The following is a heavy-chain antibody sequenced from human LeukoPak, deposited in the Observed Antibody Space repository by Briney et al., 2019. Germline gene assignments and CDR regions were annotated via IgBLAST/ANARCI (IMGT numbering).Heavy chain of an antibody. D-gene: IGHD3-3*01. J-gene: IGHJ5*02. V-gene: IGHV4-34*01. CDR2: XXXSGST. CDR1: GGSFSGYY. Sequence: SETLSLTCAVYGGSFSGYYWSWLRQPPGKGLEXXXXXXXSGSTNYNPSLKSRVTISVVTSKNQFSLKLSSVTAADTAVYYCARAGSYDFWIGYYTGWFDPWGQGTLVTVSS. CDR3: ARAGSYDFWIGYYTGWFDP.